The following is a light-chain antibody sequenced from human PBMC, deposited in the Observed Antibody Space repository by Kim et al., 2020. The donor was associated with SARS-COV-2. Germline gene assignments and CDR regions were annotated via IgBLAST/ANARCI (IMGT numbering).Light chain of an antibody. J-gene: IGKJ1*01. V-gene: IGKV1-5*01. CDR2: DAS. CDR1: QSISSW. Sequence: TLSASVGDRVTITCRARQSISSWLAWYQQKPGKAPKLLIYDASSLESGVPSRFSGSGSGTEFTLTISSLQPDDFATYYCQQYKGTFGQGTKVDIK. CDR3: QQYKGT.